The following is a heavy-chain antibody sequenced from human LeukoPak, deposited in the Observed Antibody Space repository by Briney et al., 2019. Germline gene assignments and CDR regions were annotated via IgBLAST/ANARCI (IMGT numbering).Heavy chain of an antibody. J-gene: IGHJ3*02. CDR3: AKSHYGSVPEDAFDI. CDR1: GFTFSSYG. V-gene: IGHV3-30*18. D-gene: IGHD3-10*01. CDR2: ISYDGSNK. Sequence: GGSLRLSCAASGFTFSSYGMHWVRQAPGKGLEWVAVISYDGSNKYYADSVKGRFTISRDNSKNTLYLQMNSLRAEDTAVYYCAKSHYGSVPEDAFDIWGQGTMVTVSS.